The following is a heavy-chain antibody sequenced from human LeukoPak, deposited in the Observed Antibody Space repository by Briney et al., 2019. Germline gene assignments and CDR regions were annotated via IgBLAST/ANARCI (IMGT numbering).Heavy chain of an antibody. CDR1: GFTFHIYA. J-gene: IGHJ4*02. V-gene: IGHV3-23*01. Sequence: GGSLRLSCAASGFTFHIYAMHWVRQAPGKGPEWVSGIGGGDTYYADSVRGRFTISRDDSKKTLHLQMNILRAEDTAVYYCANFPQDYYDSSGPVDYWGQGTLVTVSS. CDR3: ANFPQDYYDSSGPVDY. D-gene: IGHD3-22*01. CDR2: IGGGDT.